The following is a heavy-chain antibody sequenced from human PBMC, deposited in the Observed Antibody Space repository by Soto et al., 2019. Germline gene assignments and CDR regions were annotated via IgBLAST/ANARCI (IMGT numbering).Heavy chain of an antibody. D-gene: IGHD3-10*01. CDR1: GGPMSNYY. V-gene: IGHV4-59*08. Sequence: QVQLQESGPGLVKPSETLSLTCTISGGPMSNYYCSWFRQPPGQGLEWIGYMGYDGYTSYNPSLRSRVTISPDTPKHDLPLSPRSVTAADSARSSCARQGFGPLHGLVDVGGQGTTVTVSS. J-gene: IGHJ6*01. CDR3: ARQGFGPLHGLVDV. CDR2: MGYDGYT.